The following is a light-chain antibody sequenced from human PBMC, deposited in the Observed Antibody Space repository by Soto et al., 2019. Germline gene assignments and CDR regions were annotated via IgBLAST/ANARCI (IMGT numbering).Light chain of an antibody. CDR3: QQLNSYPIT. Sequence: IQMTQYPSSVSASVGDRVTITCRASQDISGWLAWFQQKPGEAPKLLIYAASTLQSGVPSSFSGSGSGTEFTLTISSLQPEDFATYYCQQLNSYPITFGQGTRLEIK. V-gene: IGKV1D-12*01. CDR1: QDISGW. CDR2: AAS. J-gene: IGKJ5*01.